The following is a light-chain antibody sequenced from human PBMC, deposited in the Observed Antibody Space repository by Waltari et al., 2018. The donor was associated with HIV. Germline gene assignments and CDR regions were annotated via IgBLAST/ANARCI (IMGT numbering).Light chain of an antibody. J-gene: IGLJ2*01. CDR3: SSYTNSDILL. Sequence: HSALTQPASVSGSPGQSITISCPGATPDIGLSYLVAWYRQHPDKAPPRVSYGGNTRPAGVADRFSGSKSGNTASLTSSSLQAEDEADYYCSSYTNSDILLFGGGTKLTVL. V-gene: IGLV2-14*02. CDR2: GGN. CDR1: TPDIGLSYL.